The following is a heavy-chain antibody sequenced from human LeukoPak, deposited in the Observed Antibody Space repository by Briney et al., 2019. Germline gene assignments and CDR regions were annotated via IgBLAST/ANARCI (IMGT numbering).Heavy chain of an antibody. V-gene: IGHV3-30*02. CDR3: AKDISLLRVVPAAIDY. J-gene: IGHJ4*02. CDR1: GFTFSSYG. CDR2: IRYDGSNK. Sequence: GGSLRLSCAASGFTFSSYGTHWVRQAPGKGLEWVAFIRYDGSNKYYADSVKGRFTISRDNSKNTLYLQMNSLRAEDTAVYYCAKDISLLRVVPAAIDYWGQGTLVTVPS. D-gene: IGHD2-2*01.